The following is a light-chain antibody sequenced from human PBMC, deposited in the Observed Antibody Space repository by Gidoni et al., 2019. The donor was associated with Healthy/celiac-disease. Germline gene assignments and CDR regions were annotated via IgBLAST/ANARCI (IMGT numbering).Light chain of an antibody. CDR3: QQRSNWPRWT. CDR1: QSVSSY. Sequence: EIVLTQSPATLSLSPGARATLSCRASQSVSSYLAWYQQKPGQAPRLLIYDASNRATGIPPRFSGSGSGTGFTLNISSLEPGSCAVYYCQQRSNWPRWTFGQGTKVEIK. J-gene: IGKJ1*01. CDR2: DAS. V-gene: IGKV3-11*01.